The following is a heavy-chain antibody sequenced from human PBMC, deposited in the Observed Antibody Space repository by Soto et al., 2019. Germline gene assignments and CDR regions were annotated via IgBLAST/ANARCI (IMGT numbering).Heavy chain of an antibody. V-gene: IGHV4-59*01. J-gene: IGHJ6*02. Sequence: SETLSLTCTVSGGSISSYYWSWVRQPPGKGLEWIGYIYYSGSTNYNPSLKSRVTISVDTSKNQFSLKLSSVTAADTAVYYCAREGRYYDSSGLSLGYYYYGMDVWGQGTTVTVSS. CDR2: IYYSGST. D-gene: IGHD3-22*01. CDR3: AREGRYYDSSGLSLGYYYYGMDV. CDR1: GGSISSYY.